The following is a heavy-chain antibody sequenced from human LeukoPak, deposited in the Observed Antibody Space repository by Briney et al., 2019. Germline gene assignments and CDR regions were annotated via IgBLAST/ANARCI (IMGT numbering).Heavy chain of an antibody. CDR2: IYYSGST. CDR3: AGSEINTYYYVSSGYYYVPAFDI. CDR1: GGSISSYY. V-gene: IGHV4-59*01. Sequence: SETLSLTCTVSGGSISSYYWSWIRQPPGKGLEWIGYIYYSGSTNYNPSLKSRVTISVDTSKNQFSLKLSSVTAADTAVYYCAGSEINTYYYVSSGYYYVPAFDIWGQGTMVTVSS. J-gene: IGHJ3*02. D-gene: IGHD3-22*01.